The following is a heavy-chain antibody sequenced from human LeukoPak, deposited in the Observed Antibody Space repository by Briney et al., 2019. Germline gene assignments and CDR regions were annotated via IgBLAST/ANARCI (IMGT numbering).Heavy chain of an antibody. CDR1: GFTFIDSW. J-gene: IGHJ3*02. CDR2: IKYDGSEN. CDR3: ARSGIVGATLIDAFDI. V-gene: IGHV3-7*01. Sequence: GGSLRLSCAASGFTFIDSWMTWVRQAPGKGLEWVANIKYDGSENYYVDSVKGRFTISRDNAKKSLSLQMNSLRAEDTAVYYCARSGIVGATLIDAFDIWGQGTMVTVSS. D-gene: IGHD1-26*01.